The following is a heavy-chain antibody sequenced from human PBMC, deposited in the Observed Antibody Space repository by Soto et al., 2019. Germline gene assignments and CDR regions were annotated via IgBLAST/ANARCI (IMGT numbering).Heavy chain of an antibody. CDR3: ASRGILWFGEVPYYFDY. CDR1: GGSISSSSYY. V-gene: IGHV4-39*01. J-gene: IGHJ4*02. Sequence: QLQLQESGPGLVKPSETLSLACTVSGGSISSSSYYWGWIRQPPGKGLEWIGSIFYSGSTYYNPSFKSRITMCVDTSKSQFSLNLNSVTAADPAVYYCASRGILWFGEVPYYFDYWGQGTLVTVSS. D-gene: IGHD3-10*01. CDR2: IFYSGST.